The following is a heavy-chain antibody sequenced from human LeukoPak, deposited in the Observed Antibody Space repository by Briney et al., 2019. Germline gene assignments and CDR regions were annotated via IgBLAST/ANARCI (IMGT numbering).Heavy chain of an antibody. J-gene: IGHJ4*02. V-gene: IGHV4-59*08. CDR3: ARRGSTNWVYYDY. Sequence: SETLSLTCTVSGGSISNYHWSWIRQPPGKGLEWIGYISYSGTTNYNPSLKSRVTISVDTSKNQFSLKLTSVTAADTAMYYCARRGSTNWVYYDYWGQGTLLTVSS. CDR1: GGSISNYH. D-gene: IGHD1-1*01. CDR2: ISYSGTT.